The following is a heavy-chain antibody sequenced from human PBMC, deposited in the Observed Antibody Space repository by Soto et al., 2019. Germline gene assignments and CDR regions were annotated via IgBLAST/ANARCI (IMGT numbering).Heavy chain of an antibody. CDR2: INHSGST. CDR3: ARGRFSGAHYYYYYMDV. CDR1: DGSCGGYD. J-gene: IGHJ6*03. Sequence: PSETLCVTSGVDDGSCGGYDWGWIRQKPGKGLEWIGEINHSGSTNYNPSLKSRVTISVDTSKNQFSLKLSSVTAADTAVYYCARGRFSGAHYYYYYMDVWGKGTTVTVSS. D-gene: IGHD6-19*01. V-gene: IGHV4-34*01.